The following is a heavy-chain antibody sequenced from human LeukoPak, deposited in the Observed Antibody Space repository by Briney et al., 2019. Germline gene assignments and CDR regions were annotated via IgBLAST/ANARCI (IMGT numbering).Heavy chain of an antibody. V-gene: IGHV3-9*01. D-gene: IGHD3-22*01. CDR3: AKGYDYYDSTAYYDY. CDR2: ISWNSGSI. J-gene: IGHJ4*02. CDR1: GFTFDDYA. Sequence: GRSLRLSCAASGFTFDDYAMHWVRQAPGKGLEWVSGISWNSGSIGYADSVKGRFTISRDNAKNSLYLQMNSLRAEDTALYHCAKGYDYYDSTAYYDYWGQGTLVTVSS.